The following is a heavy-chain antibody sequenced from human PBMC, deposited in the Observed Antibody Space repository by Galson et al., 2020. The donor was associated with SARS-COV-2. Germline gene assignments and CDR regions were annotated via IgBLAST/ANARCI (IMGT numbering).Heavy chain of an antibody. Sequence: GGSLRLSCAASGLTLSDHHIDWVRQAPGKGLEWVGRSRNKGNDYDTNYAASVKGRFTISRDESKNSLFLQMNSLKTEDTAVYYCAREGPGYGLDVWGQGTTVTVSS. CDR2: SRNKGNDYDT. CDR1: GLTLSDHH. J-gene: IGHJ6*02. CDR3: AREGPGYGLDV. V-gene: IGHV3-72*01.